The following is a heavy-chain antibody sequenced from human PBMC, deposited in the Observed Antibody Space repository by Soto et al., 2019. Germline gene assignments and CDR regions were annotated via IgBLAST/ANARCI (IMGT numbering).Heavy chain of an antibody. CDR2: IGTSGHA. D-gene: IGHD3-10*01. Sequence: EVQLVESGGGLVQAGGSLRLSCAASGFTFSGCGMHWVRQAAGESLEWVSVIGTSGHAFYAGSVKGRFTITREDAKNSVYLQMNSLRDGDTAVYYCARGGGFGEQHADAFDIWGQGTMVTVSS. V-gene: IGHV3-13*01. CDR3: ARGGGFGEQHADAFDI. J-gene: IGHJ3*02. CDR1: GFTFSGCG.